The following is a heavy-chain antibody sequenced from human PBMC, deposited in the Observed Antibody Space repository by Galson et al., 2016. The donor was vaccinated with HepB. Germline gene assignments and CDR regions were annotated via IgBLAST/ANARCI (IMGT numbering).Heavy chain of an antibody. CDR2: IYYSGRT. D-gene: IGHD6-19*01. CDR1: GASISGYY. Sequence: SETLSLTCTVSGASISGYYLSWIRQPPGKGLDWIGYIYYSGRTNSNPSLKSRVTISVDTSKNQFSLKLSSVTAADTAVYYCARDDSGGWYGFHYGMDVWGQGTTVPVSS. CDR3: ARDDSGGWYGFHYGMDV. V-gene: IGHV4-59*01. J-gene: IGHJ6*02.